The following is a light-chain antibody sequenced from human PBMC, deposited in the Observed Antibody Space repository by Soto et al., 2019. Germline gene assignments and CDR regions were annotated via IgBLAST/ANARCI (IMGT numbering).Light chain of an antibody. J-gene: IGKJ4*01. Sequence: EIVLTQSPATLSLSPGERATLSCRASQSVSRYLACYQQKPGQAPRLLIYDASNRATGIPARFSGSGSGTDFTLTISSLEPEDFAVYYCEQRSDWPLTFGGWTKVEIK. CDR1: QSVSRY. V-gene: IGKV3-11*01. CDR3: EQRSDWPLT. CDR2: DAS.